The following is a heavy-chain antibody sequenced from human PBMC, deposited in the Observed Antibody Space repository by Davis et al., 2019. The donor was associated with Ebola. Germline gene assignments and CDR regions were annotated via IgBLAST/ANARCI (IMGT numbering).Heavy chain of an antibody. V-gene: IGHV3-23*01. D-gene: IGHD6-13*01. CDR3: AKAPGFMAAPGYFQH. CDR2: ITGDGGST. Sequence: PGGSLRLSCAASGFTFSTYTMNWVRQAPGKGLEWVSGITGDGGSTYYADSVKGRFTISRDNSKNTLYLQMNSLRAEDTAVYYCAKAPGFMAAPGYFQHWGQGTLVTVSS. CDR1: GFTFSTYT. J-gene: IGHJ1*01.